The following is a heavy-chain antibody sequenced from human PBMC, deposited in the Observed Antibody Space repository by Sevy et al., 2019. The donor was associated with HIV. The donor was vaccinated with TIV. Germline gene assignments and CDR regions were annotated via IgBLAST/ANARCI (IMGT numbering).Heavy chain of an antibody. V-gene: IGHV3-30-3*01. CDR2: ISYDGSNK. CDR1: GFTFSSYA. Sequence: GGSLRLSCAASGFTFSSYAMHWVRQAPGKGLEWVAVISYDGSNKYYADSVKGRFTISRDNSKNTRYLQMKGLGAEDTAVYYCARDLDHRHSYYYYGMDVWGQGTTVTVSS. J-gene: IGHJ6*02. CDR3: ARDLDHRHSYYYYGMDV.